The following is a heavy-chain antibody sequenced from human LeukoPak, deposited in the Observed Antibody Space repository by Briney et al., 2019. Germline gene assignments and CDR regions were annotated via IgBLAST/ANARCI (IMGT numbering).Heavy chain of an antibody. J-gene: IGHJ4*02. CDR2: ISGSGGST. CDR1: GFTFSSYA. Sequence: GGSLRLSCAASGFTFSSYATSWVRQAPGKGLEWVSAISGSGGSTYYADSVKGRFTISRDNSKNTLYLQMNSLRAEDTAVYYCAKGAPDYYGSGSYVDYWGQGTLVIVSS. V-gene: IGHV3-23*01. CDR3: AKGAPDYYGSGSYVDY. D-gene: IGHD3-10*01.